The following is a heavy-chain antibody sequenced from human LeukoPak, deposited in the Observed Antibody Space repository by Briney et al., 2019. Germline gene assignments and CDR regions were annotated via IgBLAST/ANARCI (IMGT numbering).Heavy chain of an antibody. J-gene: IGHJ5*01. D-gene: IGHD3-10*01. V-gene: IGHV4-39*07. CDR1: DGSISDSLYY. CDR3: AGDMRGSAKVWFDS. CDR2: LSHGGSA. Sequence: PSETLSLTCTVSDGSISDSLYYWGWIRQPPGKGLEWIGTLSHGGSAYYNPSLKSRVTISGDTSRTPISLNLNSVTAADTAVYYCAGDMRGSAKVWFDSWGQGVQVIVSS.